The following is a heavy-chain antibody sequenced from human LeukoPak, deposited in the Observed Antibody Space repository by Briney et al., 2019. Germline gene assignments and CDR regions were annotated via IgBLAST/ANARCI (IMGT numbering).Heavy chain of an antibody. CDR1: GGSISSNKW. Sequence: SETLSLTCAVSGGSISSNKWWSWLRQAPGKGLEWLGEVVHSGSTNYNPSLKSRVTISVDKSKNQFSLKLSSVTAADTAVYYCARNVLRYFDWSPRVSYFDYWGQGTLVTVSS. CDR2: VVHSGST. J-gene: IGHJ4*02. D-gene: IGHD3-9*01. CDR3: ARNVLRYFDWSPRVSYFDY. V-gene: IGHV4-4*02.